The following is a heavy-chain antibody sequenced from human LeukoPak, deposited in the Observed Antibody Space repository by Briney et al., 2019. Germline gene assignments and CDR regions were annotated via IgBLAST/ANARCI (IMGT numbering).Heavy chain of an antibody. CDR3: VRRDGYYYYYAMDV. Sequence: SETLSLTCAVYGGSFSGYQWSWIRQPPGKGLEWIGEINHSGTTNYNPSLKSRVTISVDTSKSQFSLKLSSVTAADTAVYYCVRRDGYYYYYAMDVWGQGTTVTVSS. J-gene: IGHJ6*02. D-gene: IGHD5-24*01. CDR2: INHSGTT. CDR1: GGSFSGYQ. V-gene: IGHV4-34*01.